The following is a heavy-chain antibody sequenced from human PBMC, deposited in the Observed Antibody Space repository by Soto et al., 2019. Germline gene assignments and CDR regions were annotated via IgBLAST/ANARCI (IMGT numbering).Heavy chain of an antibody. D-gene: IGHD3-10*01. CDR3: AKKVNSGSGSQYFDY. Sequence: WGSLRLSCAASGFTFISYSIIWCRHSPFKGLEWVSGFRSSGDDGTTYYADSVKGRFTISRDNSKNTLFLQMNSLRAEDTAIYYCAKKVNSGSGSQYFDYWGQGTLVTVSS. CDR1: GFTFISYS. J-gene: IGHJ4*02. V-gene: IGHV3-23*01. CDR2: FRSSGDDGTT.